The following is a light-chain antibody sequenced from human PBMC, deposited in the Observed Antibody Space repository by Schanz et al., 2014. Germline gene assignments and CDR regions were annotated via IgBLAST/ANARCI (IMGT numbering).Light chain of an antibody. CDR2: EVS. V-gene: IGLV2-8*01. J-gene: IGLJ2*01. CDR3: CSYAGSYTFEV. CDR1: SSDVGGYNY. Sequence: QSALTQPPSASGSPGQSVTISCTGTSSDVGGYNYVSWYQQHPGKAPKLMISEVSKRPSGVPDRFSGSKSGNTASLTISGLQAEDEADYYCCSYAGSYTFEVFGGGTKVTVL.